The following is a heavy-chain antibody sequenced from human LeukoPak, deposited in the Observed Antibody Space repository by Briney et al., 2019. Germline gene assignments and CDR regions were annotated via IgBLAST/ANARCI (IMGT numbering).Heavy chain of an antibody. J-gene: IGHJ5*02. CDR1: GFTLSYYW. V-gene: IGHV3-74*01. D-gene: IGHD1/OR15-1a*01. CDR2: ISGDGSTT. Sequence: GGSLRLSCAASGFTLSYYWMHWVRQGPGKGLVWVSTISGDGSTTHYADSVKGRFTISRDNAKHTLYLEMNSLRAEDTAVYYCARDPRNKGFDPWGQGTLVTVSS. CDR3: ARDPRNKGFDP.